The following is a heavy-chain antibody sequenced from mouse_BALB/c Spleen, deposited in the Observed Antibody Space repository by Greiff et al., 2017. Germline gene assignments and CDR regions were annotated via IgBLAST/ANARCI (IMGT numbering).Heavy chain of an antibody. D-gene: IGHD1-1*01. J-gene: IGHJ4*01. Sequence: QVQLQQSGAELVRPGVSVKISCKGSGYTFTDYAMHWVKQSHAQSLEWIGVISTYYGDASYNQKFKGKATMTVDKSSSTAYMELARLTSEDSAIYYCASSDYDGSSYVRYAMDYWGQGTSVTVSS. CDR2: ISTYYGDA. CDR1: GYTFTDYA. V-gene: IGHV1S137*01. CDR3: ASSDYDGSSYVRYAMDY.